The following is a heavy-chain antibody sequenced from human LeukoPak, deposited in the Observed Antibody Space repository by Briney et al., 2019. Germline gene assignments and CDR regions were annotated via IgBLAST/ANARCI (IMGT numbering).Heavy chain of an antibody. Sequence: ASVKVSXKASGYTFTSYYMHWVRQAPGQGLEWMGIINPSGGSTSYAQKFQDRVTMTRDTSTSTVYMELSSLRSEDTAVYYCARDLTYPGAFDIWGQGTMVTVSS. V-gene: IGHV1-46*01. D-gene: IGHD2/OR15-2a*01. CDR3: ARDLTYPGAFDI. CDR2: INPSGGST. CDR1: GYTFTSYY. J-gene: IGHJ3*02.